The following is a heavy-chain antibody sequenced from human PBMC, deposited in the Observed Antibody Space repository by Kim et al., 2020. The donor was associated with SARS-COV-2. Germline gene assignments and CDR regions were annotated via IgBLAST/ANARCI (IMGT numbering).Heavy chain of an antibody. CDR2: INHSGST. CDR1: GGSFSGYY. CDR3: ARGPKPYGSGMRYYYGMDV. J-gene: IGHJ6*02. Sequence: SETLSLTCAVYGGSFSGYYWSWIRQPPGKGLEWIGEINHSGSTNYNPSLKSRVTISVDTSKNQFSLKLSSVTAADTAVYYCARGPKPYGSGMRYYYGMDVWGRGTTVTVSS. V-gene: IGHV4-34*01. D-gene: IGHD3-10*01.